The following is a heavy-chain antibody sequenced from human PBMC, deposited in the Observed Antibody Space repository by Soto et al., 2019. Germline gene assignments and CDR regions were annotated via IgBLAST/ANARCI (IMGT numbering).Heavy chain of an antibody. CDR1: GGTFSSYA. D-gene: IGHD2-21*02. CDR3: ARDPLAYCGGDCYSNLYYFDY. Sequence: SVKVSCKASGGTFSSYAISWVRQAPGQGLEWMGGIIPIFGTANYAQKFQGRVTITADESTSTAYMELSSLRSEDTAVYYCARDPLAYCGGDCYSNLYYFDYWGQGTLGAVSS. CDR2: IIPIFGTA. V-gene: IGHV1-69*13. J-gene: IGHJ4*02.